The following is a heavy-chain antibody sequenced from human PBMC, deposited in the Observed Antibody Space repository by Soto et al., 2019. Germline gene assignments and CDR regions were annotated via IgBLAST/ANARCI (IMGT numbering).Heavy chain of an antibody. CDR3: ARESEDLTSNFDY. J-gene: IGHJ4*02. CDR2: ISSTTNYI. Sequence: PGGSLRLSCAASGFTFTRYSMNWVRQAPGEGLEWVSSISSTTNYIYYGDSMKGRFTISRDNAKNSLYLEMNSLRAEDTAVYYCARESEDLTSNFDYWGQGTLVTVS. CDR1: GFTFTRYS. V-gene: IGHV3-21*06.